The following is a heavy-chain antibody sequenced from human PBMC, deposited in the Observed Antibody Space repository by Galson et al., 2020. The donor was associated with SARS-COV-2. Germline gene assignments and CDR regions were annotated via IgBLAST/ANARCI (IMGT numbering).Heavy chain of an antibody. V-gene: IGHV1-2*02. D-gene: IGHD2-21*02. CDR1: GYTFTGYY. Sequence: ASVKVSCKASGYTFTGYYMHWVRQAPGQGLEWMGWINPNSGGTNYAQKFQGRVTMTRDTSISTAYMELSRLRSDDTAVYYCARVSPFVVVTATLDYWGQGTLVTVSS. J-gene: IGHJ4*02. CDR2: INPNSGGT. CDR3: ARVSPFVVVTATLDY.